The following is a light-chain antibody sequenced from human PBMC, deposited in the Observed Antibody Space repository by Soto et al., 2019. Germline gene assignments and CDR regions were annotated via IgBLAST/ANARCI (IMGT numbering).Light chain of an antibody. V-gene: IGLV2-14*03. CDR2: DVA. CDR1: SSDVGGSNF. CDR3: GSYTSSTTYV. J-gene: IGLJ1*01. Sequence: QSALTQPASVSDSPGQSITISCTGTSSDVGGSNFVSWYQQHPGKPPKLIIYDVANRPSGVSNRFSGSKSGSTASLIISRLQNEDEADYYCGSYTSSTTYVFGTGTKLTVL.